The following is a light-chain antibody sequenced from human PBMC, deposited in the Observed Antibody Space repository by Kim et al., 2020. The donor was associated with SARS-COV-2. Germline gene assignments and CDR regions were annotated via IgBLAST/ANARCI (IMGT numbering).Light chain of an antibody. CDR1: QSVNSH. CDR3: QQYNNWPWT. CDR2: GAS. J-gene: IGKJ1*01. Sequence: EIVMTQSPATLSVSPGERATLSCRASQSVNSHLVWYQQKPGQAPRPLIYGASTRATGIPARFSGSGSGTEFTLTISSLQSEDFAVYYCQQYNNWPWTFGQGTKVDIK. V-gene: IGKV3-15*01.